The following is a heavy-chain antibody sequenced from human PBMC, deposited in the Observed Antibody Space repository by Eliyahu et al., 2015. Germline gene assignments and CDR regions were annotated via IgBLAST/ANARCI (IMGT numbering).Heavy chain of an antibody. D-gene: IGHD3-10*01. Sequence: QVQLVESGGGVVQPGRSLXLSCAASGFTXSNYAXXWVRQAPGKGLXWVAVIWHDGSNKYYADSLKGRITISRDNSENTLYLQMNSLRAEDTAVYYCTRDILLGRFGERGFDSWGQGTAVTVSS. CDR1: GFTXSNYA. CDR2: IWHDGSNK. J-gene: IGHJ4*02. CDR3: TRDILLGRFGERGFDS. V-gene: IGHV3-33*01.